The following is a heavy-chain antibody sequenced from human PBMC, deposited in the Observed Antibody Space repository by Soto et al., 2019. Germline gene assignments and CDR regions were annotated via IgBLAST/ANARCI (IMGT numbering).Heavy chain of an antibody. Sequence: SETLSLTCTVSGGSISSSSYYWGWFRQPPGKGLEWIGSIYYSGSTYYNPSLKSRVTISVDTSKNQFSPKLSSVTAADTAVYYCVRRRGSSWGLDYWGQGTLVTVS. CDR1: GGSISSSSYY. V-gene: IGHV4-39*01. D-gene: IGHD6-13*01. CDR3: VRRRGSSWGLDY. J-gene: IGHJ4*02. CDR2: IYYSGST.